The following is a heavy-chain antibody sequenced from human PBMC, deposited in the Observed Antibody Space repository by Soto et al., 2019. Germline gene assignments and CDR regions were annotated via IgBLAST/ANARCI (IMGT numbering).Heavy chain of an antibody. CDR3: ARGGEYDYDRSGYLAEHY. CDR1: GGSFSCYY. Sequence: NPSETLSLTCGISGGSFSCYYWSWIRQPPGKGLEWIGDMNHSGTINYNPSLKTRVSISGDTSKKQFSLKMSSVTAADTAVYFCARGGEYDYDRSGYLAEHYWGQGTLVTVSS. CDR2: MNHSGTI. J-gene: IGHJ1*01. D-gene: IGHD3-22*01. V-gene: IGHV4-34*01.